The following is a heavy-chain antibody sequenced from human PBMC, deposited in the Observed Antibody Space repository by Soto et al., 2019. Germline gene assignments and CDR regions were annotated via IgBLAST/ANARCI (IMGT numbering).Heavy chain of an antibody. CDR2: INAGNGNT. J-gene: IGHJ3*02. D-gene: IGHD3-10*01. CDR1: GYTFTSYA. Sequence: QVQLVQSGAEVKKPGASVKVSCKASGYTFTSYAMHWVRQAPGQRLEWMGWINAGNGNTKYSQKFQGRVTITRDTSASTAYMELSILRSEDTAVYYCARGASMVRGVILDAFDIWGQGTMVTVSS. CDR3: ARGASMVRGVILDAFDI. V-gene: IGHV1-3*01.